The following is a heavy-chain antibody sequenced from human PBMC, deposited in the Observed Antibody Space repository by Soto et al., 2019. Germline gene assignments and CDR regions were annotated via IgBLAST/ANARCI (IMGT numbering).Heavy chain of an antibody. D-gene: IGHD3-16*02. CDR3: ARDFTMITFGGVIVKDYYYGMDV. V-gene: IGHV3-21*01. Sequence: GGSLRLSCAASGFTFSSYAMSWVRQAPGKGLEWVSSISSSSSYIYYADSVKGRFTISRDNAKNSLYLQMNSLRAEDTAVYYCARDFTMITFGGVIVKDYYYGMDVWGQGTTVTVSS. J-gene: IGHJ6*02. CDR1: GFTFSSYA. CDR2: ISSSSSYI.